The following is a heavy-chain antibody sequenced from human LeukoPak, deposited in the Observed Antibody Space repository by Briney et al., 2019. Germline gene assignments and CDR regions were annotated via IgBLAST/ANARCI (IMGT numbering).Heavy chain of an antibody. V-gene: IGHV4-30-2*01. CDR1: GASMSSHGYS. J-gene: IGHJ4*02. D-gene: IGHD3-22*01. CDR3: ATTPNFGSGYPRYFFDY. CDR2: IYHDGNT. Sequence: PSQTLSLTCAVSGASMSSHGYSWSWIRQPPGKGLEVIGYIYHDGNTYYNPSLNSRVSISVDMSKNQFSLKLSSVTAADTAVYFCATTPNFGSGYPRYFFDYWGQGILVTVSS.